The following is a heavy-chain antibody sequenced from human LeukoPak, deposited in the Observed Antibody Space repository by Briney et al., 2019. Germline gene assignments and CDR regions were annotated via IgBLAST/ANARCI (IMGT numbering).Heavy chain of an antibody. CDR2: VSFDGNIK. Sequence: PGGSLRLSCAASGFTFNTYGMHWVRQAPGKGLEWLAAVSFDGNIKYYGDSVRGQFTISRDNSKNTLYLQMNSLRAEDTAVYYCAKEDCSSTSCSIYYYYYYMDVWGKGTTVTVSS. J-gene: IGHJ6*03. CDR3: AKEDCSSTSCSIYYYYYYMDV. V-gene: IGHV3-30*18. D-gene: IGHD2-2*01. CDR1: GFTFNTYG.